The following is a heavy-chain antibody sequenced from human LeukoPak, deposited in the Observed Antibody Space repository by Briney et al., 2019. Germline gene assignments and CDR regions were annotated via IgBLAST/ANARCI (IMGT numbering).Heavy chain of an antibody. CDR3: AGNPGVGSSWYRLHY. CDR1: GFMFSAYA. J-gene: IGHJ4*02. V-gene: IGHV3-48*04. D-gene: IGHD6-13*01. CDR2: ISSSSSNI. Sequence: PGGSLRLSCAASGFMFSAYAMNWVRQAPGKGLEWISYISSSSSNIYYADSVKGRFTISRDNARNSLYLQINSLRVDDTAVYFCAGNPGVGSSWYRLHYWGQGALVTVSS.